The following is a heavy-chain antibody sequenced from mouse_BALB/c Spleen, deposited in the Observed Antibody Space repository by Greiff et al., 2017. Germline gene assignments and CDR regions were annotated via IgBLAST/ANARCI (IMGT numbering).Heavy chain of an antibody. J-gene: IGHJ3*01. CDR3: ARGYYRYEAWFAY. D-gene: IGHD2-14*01. Sequence: VQLQQSGPELVKPGASVKISCKASGYTFTDYNMHWVKQSHGKSLEWIGYIYPYNGGTGYNQKFKSKATLTVDNSSSTAYMELRSLTSEDSAVYYCARGYYRYEAWFAYWGQGTLVTVSA. CDR1: GYTFTDYN. V-gene: IGHV1S29*02. CDR2: IYPYNGGT.